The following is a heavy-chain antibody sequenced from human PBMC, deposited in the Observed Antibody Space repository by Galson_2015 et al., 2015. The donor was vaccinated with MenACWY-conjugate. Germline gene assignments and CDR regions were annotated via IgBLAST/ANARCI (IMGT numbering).Heavy chain of an antibody. J-gene: IGHJ4*02. V-gene: IGHV3-23*01. CDR1: GFTFSSYA. CDR3: AKEGVGDYDSSGYMDFDY. D-gene: IGHD3-22*01. CDR2: ISGSGGST. Sequence: SLRLSCAASGFTFSSYAMSWVRQAPGKGLEWVSAISGSGGSTYYADSVKGRFTISRDNSKNTLYLQMNSLRAEDTAVYYCAKEGVGDYDSSGYMDFDYWGQGTLVTVSS.